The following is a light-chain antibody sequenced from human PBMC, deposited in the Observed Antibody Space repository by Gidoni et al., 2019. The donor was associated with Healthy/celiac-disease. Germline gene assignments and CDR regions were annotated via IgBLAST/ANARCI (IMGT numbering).Light chain of an antibody. CDR1: QSVSSSY. Sequence: EIVLTQSPGTLSLSPGERATLSCRASQSVSSSYLAWYQPKPGQAPRLLIYGASSRATGIPDRFSGSGSGTDFTLTISRLEPEDFAVYYCQQYGSSPPLTFXGXTKVEIK. CDR3: QQYGSSPPLT. J-gene: IGKJ4*01. CDR2: GAS. V-gene: IGKV3-20*01.